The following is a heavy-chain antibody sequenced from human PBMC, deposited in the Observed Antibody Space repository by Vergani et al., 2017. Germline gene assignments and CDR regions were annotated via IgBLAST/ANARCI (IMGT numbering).Heavy chain of an antibody. CDR1: GYTFTSYG. V-gene: IGHV1-18*01. CDR2: ISAYNGNT. J-gene: IGHJ3*02. D-gene: IGHD6-19*01. Sequence: QVQLVQSGAEVKTPGASVTVSCKASGYTFTSYGISWVRQAPGQGLECMGWISAYNGNTNYAQKLQGRVTMTTDTSTSTAYLELRSLRSDDTAVYYCAREMGAGYSSGWYFVSADAFDSWGQGTMVTVSA. CDR3: AREMGAGYSSGWYFVSADAFDS.